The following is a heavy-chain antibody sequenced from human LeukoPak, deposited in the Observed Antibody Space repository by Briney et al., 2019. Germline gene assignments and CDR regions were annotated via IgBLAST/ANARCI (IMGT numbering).Heavy chain of an antibody. J-gene: IGHJ4*02. Sequence: PSETLSLTCTVSGGSISSGGYYWSWIRQPPGKGLEWIGYIYHSGSTYYNPSLKSRVTISVDGSKNQFSLKLSSVTAADTAVYYCARGTDDFWSGSPSDYWGQGTLVTVSS. CDR1: GGSISSGGYY. CDR2: IYHSGST. V-gene: IGHV4-30-2*01. CDR3: ARGTDDFWSGSPSDY. D-gene: IGHD3-3*01.